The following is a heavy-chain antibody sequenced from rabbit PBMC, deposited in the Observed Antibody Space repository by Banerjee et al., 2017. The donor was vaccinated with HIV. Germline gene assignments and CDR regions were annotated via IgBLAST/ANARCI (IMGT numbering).Heavy chain of an antibody. Sequence: QLEESGGGLVKPGGTLTLTCKASGFSFSSNYYICWVRQAPGKGLELIACIYSSSSSTWYASWVNGRCTISSSTSLNTVTLQMTSLTAADTATYFCARVGSDYYYGMDLWGPGTLVTVS. CDR2: IYSSSSST. J-gene: IGHJ6*01. D-gene: IGHD4-2*01. CDR1: GFSFSSNYY. V-gene: IGHV1S43*01. CDR3: ARVGSDYYYGMDL.